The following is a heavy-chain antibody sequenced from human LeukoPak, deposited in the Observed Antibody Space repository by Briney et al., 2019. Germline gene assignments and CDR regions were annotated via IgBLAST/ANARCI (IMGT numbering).Heavy chain of an antibody. CDR1: GLTFSGSA. V-gene: IGHV3-73*01. D-gene: IGHD3-10*01. J-gene: IGHJ4*02. CDR3: SRHGYYYGSVMAEDY. CDR2: IRDKANSYAT. Sequence: GGSLRLSCAASGLTFSGSAIHWVRQASGKGLEWIGRIRDKANSYATGYAASVKGRFTISRDDSKNTAYLQMNSLKIEDTALYYCSRHGYYYGSVMAEDYWGQGTLVTVSS.